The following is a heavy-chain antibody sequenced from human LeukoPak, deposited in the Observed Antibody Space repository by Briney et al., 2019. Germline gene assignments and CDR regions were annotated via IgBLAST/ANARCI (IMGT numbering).Heavy chain of an antibody. CDR3: ARGSDHLEYDSSGYYFGFDP. J-gene: IGHJ5*02. D-gene: IGHD3-22*01. Sequence: ASVKVSCKASGYTFTSYYMHWVRQAPGQGLEWMGIINPSGGSTSYAQKFQGRVTMIRDTSTSTVYMELSSLRSEDTAVYYCARGSDHLEYDSSGYYFGFDPWGQGTLVTVSS. CDR2: INPSGGST. CDR1: GYTFTSYY. V-gene: IGHV1-46*01.